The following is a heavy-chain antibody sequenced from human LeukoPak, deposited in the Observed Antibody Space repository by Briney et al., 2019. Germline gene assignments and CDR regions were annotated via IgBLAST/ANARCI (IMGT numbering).Heavy chain of an antibody. CDR3: AKDFVFSGSYPRDDAFDI. V-gene: IGHV3-23*01. D-gene: IGHD1-26*01. J-gene: IGHJ3*02. CDR1: GFTFSSYA. Sequence: PGGSLRLSCAASGFTFSSYAMSWVRQAPGKGLEWVSGISGSGGSTYYADSVKGRFTISRDNSKNTLYLQMNSLRAEDTAVYYCAKDFVFSGSYPRDDAFDIWGQGTMVTVSS. CDR2: ISGSGGST.